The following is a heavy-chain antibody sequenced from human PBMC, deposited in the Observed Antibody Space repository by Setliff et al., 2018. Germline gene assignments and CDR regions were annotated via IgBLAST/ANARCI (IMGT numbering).Heavy chain of an antibody. Sequence: PGGSLRLSCAASGFTFSSYWMHWVRQAPGKGLVWVSRINSDGSSTSYADSVKGRFTISRDNAKNTLYLQMNSLRAEDTAVYYCAKIINRWKVMVNKGDDAFDLWGQGTMVTVSS. CDR1: GFTFSSYW. D-gene: IGHD3-10*01. V-gene: IGHV3-74*01. CDR2: INSDGSST. CDR3: AKIINRWKVMVNKGDDAFDL. J-gene: IGHJ3*01.